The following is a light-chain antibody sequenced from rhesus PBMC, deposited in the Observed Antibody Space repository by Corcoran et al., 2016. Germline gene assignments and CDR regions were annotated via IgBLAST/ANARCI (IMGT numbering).Light chain of an antibody. V-gene: IGKV1-18*01. CDR1: QGISSW. J-gene: IGKJ1*01. Sequence: DIQMTQSPSSLSASVGYRVTITCQASQGISSWLAWYQQKPGKAPKLLIYAGTSLQSGFPSRSSGCGSGTDFTLTNSSLQPEDFATYYRKQFRNDRTFGQGTKVEIK. CDR3: KQFRNDRT. CDR2: AGT.